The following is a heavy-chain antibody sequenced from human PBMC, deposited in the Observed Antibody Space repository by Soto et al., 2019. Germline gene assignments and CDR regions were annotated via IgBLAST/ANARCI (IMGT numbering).Heavy chain of an antibody. CDR2: INPNNGGT. J-gene: IGHJ4*02. Sequence: ASVKVSCKASGYSFTGNSMHWLRQAPGQGLEWMGWINPNNGGTNYAQKFQGRVTMTRDTSISTAYMDLSRLRSDDTAVYYCAIHRGRVVYSGPGTLVTVSS. CDR3: AIHRGRVVY. V-gene: IGHV1-2*02. CDR1: GYSFTGNS. D-gene: IGHD6-25*01.